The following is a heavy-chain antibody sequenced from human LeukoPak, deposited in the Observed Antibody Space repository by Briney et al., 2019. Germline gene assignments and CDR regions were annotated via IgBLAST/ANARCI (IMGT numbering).Heavy chain of an antibody. CDR3: TRTRGQLAPFDC. Sequence: SETLSLSCTASGDSISTSPYYWDWIRQPPGKGLEWIGSISYSGTTYYNPSLRSRVTISVDPSKNHFSLRLTSVTAADTAVYYCTRTRGQLAPFDCWGQGTLVTVSS. J-gene: IGHJ4*02. D-gene: IGHD6-13*01. CDR1: GDSISTSPYY. V-gene: IGHV4-39*02. CDR2: ISYSGTT.